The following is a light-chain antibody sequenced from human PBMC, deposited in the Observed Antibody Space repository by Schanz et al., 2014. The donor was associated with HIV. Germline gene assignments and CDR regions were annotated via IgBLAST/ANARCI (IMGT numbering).Light chain of an antibody. CDR1: SSDVGGHDR. V-gene: IGLV2-8*01. CDR2: EVD. Sequence: QSVLTQPPSASGSPGQSVTISCTGTSSDVGGHDRVSWYQQYPGKAPKLLIYEVDKRPSGVPDRFSGSKSGNTASLTISGLQPEDEADYYCNSYSHSNTYVFGSGTKLTVL. J-gene: IGLJ1*01. CDR3: NSYSHSNTYV.